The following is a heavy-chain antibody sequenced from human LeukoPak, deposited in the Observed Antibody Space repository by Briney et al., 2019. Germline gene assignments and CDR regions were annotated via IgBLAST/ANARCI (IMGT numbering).Heavy chain of an antibody. CDR1: GGTFSSYA. J-gene: IGHJ4*02. CDR2: IIPIFGTA. Sequence: SVKVSCKASGGTFSSYAISWVRQAPGQGLERMGGIIPIFGTANYAQKFQGRVTITADESTSTAYMELRSLRSDDTAVYYCAKDLYSRRMNYYGSGSYFAYWGQGTLVTVSS. V-gene: IGHV1-69*13. CDR3: AKDLYSRRMNYYGSGSYFAY. D-gene: IGHD3-10*01.